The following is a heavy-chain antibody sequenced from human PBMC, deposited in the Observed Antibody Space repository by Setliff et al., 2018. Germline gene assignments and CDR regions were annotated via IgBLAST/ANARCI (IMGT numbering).Heavy chain of an antibody. V-gene: IGHV3-7*01. J-gene: IGHJ4*02. CDR2: IKEDGSEK. CDR3: ARDYDSSGYYYSH. D-gene: IGHD3-22*01. Sequence: PGGSLRLSCAASGFSFSSYWMSWVRQAPGKGLEWVANIKEDGSEKKYVDSVEGRFTISRDNAKNSLYLQMNSLRAEDTAVYYCARDYDSSGYYYSHWGQGTLVTVSS. CDR1: GFSFSSYW.